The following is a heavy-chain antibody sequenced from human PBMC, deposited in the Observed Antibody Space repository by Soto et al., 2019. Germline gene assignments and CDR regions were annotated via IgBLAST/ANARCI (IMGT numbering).Heavy chain of an antibody. CDR3: ASSEGNYYYYGMDV. CDR2: ISSSGTTI. J-gene: IGHJ6*02. Sequence: GGSLRLSCEASRFMFSDYYMSWGRQASGKGLEWVSFISSSGTTIYYADSVKGRFTISTDNARNSLFMQMNSLRVEDTAVYYCASSEGNYYYYGMDVWGQGTTVTVSS. V-gene: IGHV3-11*01. CDR1: RFMFSDYY.